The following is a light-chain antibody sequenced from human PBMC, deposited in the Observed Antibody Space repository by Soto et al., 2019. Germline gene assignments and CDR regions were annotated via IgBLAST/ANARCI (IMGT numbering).Light chain of an antibody. Sequence: EIVLTQSPGTLSLSPGERATLSCRASQSVSSSYLAWYQQKPGQAPRLLIYGASSRATGIPDRFSGSGPGTDFTLTISRLEPEDFAVYYCQQYSSSLYTFGQGTKLEIK. CDR1: QSVSSSY. CDR2: GAS. V-gene: IGKV3-20*01. CDR3: QQYSSSLYT. J-gene: IGKJ2*01.